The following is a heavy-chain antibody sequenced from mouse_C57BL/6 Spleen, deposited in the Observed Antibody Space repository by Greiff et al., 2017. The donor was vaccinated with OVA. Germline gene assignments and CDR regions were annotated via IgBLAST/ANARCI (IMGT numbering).Heavy chain of an antibody. V-gene: IGHV3-6*01. Sequence: VQLKESGPGLVKPSQSLSLTCSVTGYSITSGYYWNWIRQFPGNKLEWMGYISYDGSNNYNPSLKNRISITRDTSKNQFFLKLNSVTTEDTATYYCARGGNHWYFDVWGTGTTVTVSS. CDR3: ARGGNHWYFDV. CDR2: ISYDGSN. D-gene: IGHD2-1*01. J-gene: IGHJ1*03. CDR1: GYSITSGYY.